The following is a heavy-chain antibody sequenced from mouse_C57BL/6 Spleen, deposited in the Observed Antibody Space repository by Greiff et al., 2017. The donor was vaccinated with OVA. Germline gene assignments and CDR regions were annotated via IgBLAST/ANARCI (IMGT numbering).Heavy chain of an antibody. V-gene: IGHV1-69*01. CDR3: ARGGLLPLHAMDY. J-gene: IGHJ4*01. CDR1: GYTFTSYW. D-gene: IGHD2-3*01. CDR2: IDPSDSYT. Sequence: QVQLQQPGAELVMPGASVKLSCKASGYTFTSYWMHWVKQRPGQGLEWIGEIDPSDSYTNYNQKFKGKSTLTVDKSSSTAYLQLSSLTSEDSAVYYCARGGLLPLHAMDYWGQGTSVTVSS.